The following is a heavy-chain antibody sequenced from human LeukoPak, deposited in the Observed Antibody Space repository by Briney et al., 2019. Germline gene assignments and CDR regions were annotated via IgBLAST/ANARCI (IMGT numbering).Heavy chain of an antibody. CDR2: IYDGGNT. CDR1: GFTVSSSY. V-gene: IGHV3-66*01. J-gene: IGHJ4*02. CDR3: ARAVVGSGSLY. D-gene: IGHD3-10*01. Sequence: GGSLRLSCAASGFTVSSSYMSWVRQAPGGGPEWVSVIYDGGNTYYADSVKGRFTISRDNSKNTLYFQMNSLRAEDTAVYYCARAVVGSGSLYWGQGTLVTVSS.